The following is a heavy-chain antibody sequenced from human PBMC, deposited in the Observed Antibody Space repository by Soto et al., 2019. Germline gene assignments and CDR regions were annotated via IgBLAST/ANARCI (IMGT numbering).Heavy chain of an antibody. J-gene: IGHJ4*02. V-gene: IGHV4-31*03. Sequence: SQTLSLTCTVSGGSISRGGYYWTWLRQHPGKGLEWIGYIYSSGSAYYNPSLKSRVTISVDTSKNQFSLKLNSVNAADTAVYYCARGGVDYGDYVTHWGQGTPVTVSS. CDR3: ARGGVDYGDYVTH. CDR1: GGSISRGGYY. D-gene: IGHD4-17*01. CDR2: IYSSGSA.